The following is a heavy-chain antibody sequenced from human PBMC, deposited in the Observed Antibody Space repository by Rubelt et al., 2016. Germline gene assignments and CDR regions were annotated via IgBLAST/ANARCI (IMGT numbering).Heavy chain of an antibody. CDR2: TRNKANSDTT. J-gene: IGHJ4*02. D-gene: IGHD2-15*01. Sequence: SRGGLVQPGGSLRVSCAASGFTFSRYAMNWVRQAPGKGLEWVGRTRNKANSDTTEYAASVKGRFTISRDDSGKSLLLQMNSLKTEDTAVYYCAREGAGYSLDYWGQGTLVTVPS. CDR3: AREGAGYSLDY. CDR1: GFTFSRYA. V-gene: IGHV3-72*01.